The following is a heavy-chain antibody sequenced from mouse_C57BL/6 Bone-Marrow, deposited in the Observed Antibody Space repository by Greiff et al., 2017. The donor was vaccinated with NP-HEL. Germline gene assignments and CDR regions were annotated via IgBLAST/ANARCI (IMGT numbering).Heavy chain of an antibody. J-gene: IGHJ2*01. CDR2: IDPEDGET. Sequence: VQLQQSGAELVTPVASVKLSCTASGFTFKDYYMPWVKQRPEQGLEWIGRIDPEDGETKYAPKFQGKATITADTSSNTAYLQLSSLTSEDTAVYYCAPIYYYGSSYWGQGTTLTVSS. CDR1: GFTFKDYY. D-gene: IGHD1-1*01. V-gene: IGHV14-2*01. CDR3: APIYYYGSSY.